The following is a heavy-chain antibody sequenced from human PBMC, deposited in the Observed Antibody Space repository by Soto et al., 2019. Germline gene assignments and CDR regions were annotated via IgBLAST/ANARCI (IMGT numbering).Heavy chain of an antibody. D-gene: IGHD1-26*01. Sequence: EVQLVESGGGLVQPGGSLRLSCAASGFTFSSYSMNWVRQAPGKGLEWVSYISSSSSTIYYADSVTGRFTISRDNAKNSLYLQMSSLRAEDTAVYYCAREEGLLNWFDPWRQGTLVTVSS. J-gene: IGHJ5*02. CDR3: AREEGLLNWFDP. CDR2: ISSSSSTI. V-gene: IGHV3-48*01. CDR1: GFTFSSYS.